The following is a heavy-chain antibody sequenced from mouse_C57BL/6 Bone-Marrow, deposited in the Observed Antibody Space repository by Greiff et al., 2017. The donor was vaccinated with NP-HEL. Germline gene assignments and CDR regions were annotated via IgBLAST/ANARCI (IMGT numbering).Heavy chain of an antibody. Sequence: QVQLQQSGAELVRPGASVKLSCKASGYTFTDYYINWVKQRPGQGLEWIARIYPGSGNTYYNEKFKGKATLTAEKSSSTAYMQLSSLTSEDSAVYFCARDRNLAWFAYWGQGTLVTVSA. V-gene: IGHV1-76*01. D-gene: IGHD2-1*01. CDR2: IYPGSGNT. CDR3: ARDRNLAWFAY. CDR1: GYTFTDYY. J-gene: IGHJ3*01.